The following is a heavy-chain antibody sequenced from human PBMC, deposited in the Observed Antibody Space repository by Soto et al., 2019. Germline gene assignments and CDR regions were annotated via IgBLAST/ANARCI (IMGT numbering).Heavy chain of an antibody. D-gene: IGHD3-9*01. Sequence: ASVKVSCKASGYTFTTYDISWVRQAPGQGLEWMGWISGNNGNTNYAQNLQGRVTMTTDTSTNTAYMELRSLRSDDTAVYCCARERRRPYYDILTGYYPFDYWGQGTLVTVSS. CDR1: GYTFTTYD. J-gene: IGHJ4*02. CDR3: ARERRRPYYDILTGYYPFDY. CDR2: ISGNNGNT. V-gene: IGHV1-18*01.